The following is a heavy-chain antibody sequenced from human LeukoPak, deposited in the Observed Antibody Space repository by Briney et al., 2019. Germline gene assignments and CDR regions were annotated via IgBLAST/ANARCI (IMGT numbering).Heavy chain of an antibody. J-gene: IGHJ6*03. CDR3: AKVSGRPHPIYYYYYYMDV. CDR1: GGSISSSSYY. Sequence: SETLSLTCTVSGGSISSSSYYWGWIRQPPGKGLEWIGSIYYSGSTYYNPSLKSRVTISVDTSKNQFSLKLISVTAADTAVYYCAKVSGRPHPIYYYYYYMDVWGKGTTVTVSS. D-gene: IGHD3-10*01. CDR2: IYYSGST. V-gene: IGHV4-39*01.